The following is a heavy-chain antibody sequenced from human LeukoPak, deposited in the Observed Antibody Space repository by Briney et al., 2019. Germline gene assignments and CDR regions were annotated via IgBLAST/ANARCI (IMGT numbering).Heavy chain of an antibody. D-gene: IGHD3-9*01. V-gene: IGHV4-39*07. CDR1: GDSISSSSHY. J-gene: IGHJ4*02. Sequence: KPSETLSLTCTVSGDSISSSSHYWGWIRQPPGKGLEWIGSVYYSGSTYYNPSLKSRLTISVDTSKNQFSLKLSSVTAADTAVYYCASRGARDFDWLFRTWGQGTLVTVSS. CDR2: VYYSGST. CDR3: ASRGARDFDWLFRT.